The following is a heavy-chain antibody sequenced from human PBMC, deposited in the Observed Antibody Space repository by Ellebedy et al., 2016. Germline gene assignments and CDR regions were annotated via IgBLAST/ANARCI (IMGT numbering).Heavy chain of an antibody. CDR3: AKEAPYGSRSYASYYYYYGMDV. J-gene: IGHJ6*02. CDR1: GFSLSSYA. CDR2: ISSNENNR. V-gene: IGHV3-30*04. D-gene: IGHD3-10*01. Sequence: GESLKISXAASGFSLSSYAMYWVRQAPGKGLEWVSFISSNENNRYYADSVKGRFTISRDNSRNTLFLQMNSLTAEDAAVYYCAKEAPYGSRSYASYYYYYGMDVWGQGTTVTVSS.